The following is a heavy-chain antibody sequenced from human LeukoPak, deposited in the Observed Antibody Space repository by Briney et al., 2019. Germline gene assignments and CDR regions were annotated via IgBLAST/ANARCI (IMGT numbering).Heavy chain of an antibody. CDR2: ISSSGSTI. CDR1: GFTFSTYS. V-gene: IGHV3-48*04. D-gene: IGHD3-22*01. J-gene: IGHJ4*02. CDR3: ARDTPLNYYHSSGHPAPIDY. Sequence: GGSLRLTCAASGFTFSTYSMNWVGQAPGKGLERVSYISSSGSTIYYLDSVRGRFTISRDDSKNSLYLQMNSLRAEDTAVYYCARDTPLNYYHSSGHPAPIDYWGQGTLVTVSS.